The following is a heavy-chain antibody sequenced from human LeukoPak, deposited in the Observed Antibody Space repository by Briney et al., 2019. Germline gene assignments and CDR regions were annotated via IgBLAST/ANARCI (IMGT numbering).Heavy chain of an antibody. J-gene: IGHJ5*02. CDR1: GGTFSSYA. CDR3: ARGGSPYPGVGVMDSNWFDP. Sequence: GSSVKVSCKASGGTFSSYAISWVRQAPGQGLEWMGGIIPIFGTANYAQKFQGRVTITADKSTSTAYMELSSLRSEDSAVYYCARGGSPYPGVGVMDSNWFDPWGQGTLVTVSS. CDR2: IIPIFGTA. V-gene: IGHV1-69*06. D-gene: IGHD3-16*01.